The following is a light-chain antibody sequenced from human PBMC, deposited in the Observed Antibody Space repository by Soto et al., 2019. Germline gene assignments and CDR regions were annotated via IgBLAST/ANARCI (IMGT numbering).Light chain of an antibody. CDR2: WAS. Sequence: DIVMTQSPDSLAVSLGERATINCKSSQSVLYSSNNKNYLAWYQQKPGQPPKLLIYWASTRESGVPDRFSGSGSGTDFTLTISSLQAEDVAVYYSQQYYSIPPSFGGGTKVEIK. CDR3: QQYYSIPPS. CDR1: QSVLYSSNNKNY. J-gene: IGKJ4*01. V-gene: IGKV4-1*01.